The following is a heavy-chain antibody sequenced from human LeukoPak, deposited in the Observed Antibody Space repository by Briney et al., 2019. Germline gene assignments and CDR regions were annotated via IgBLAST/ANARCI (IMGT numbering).Heavy chain of an antibody. Sequence: SETLSLTCAVSGYSISSGYYWGWIRQPPGKGLEWIGSIYHSGSTYYNPSLKSRVTISVDTSKNQFSLKLSSVTAADTAVYYCASSSSSFYYYYYMDVRGKGTTVTVSS. CDR3: ASSSSSFYYYYYMDV. J-gene: IGHJ6*03. CDR1: GYSISSGYY. D-gene: IGHD6-6*01. V-gene: IGHV4-38-2*01. CDR2: IYHSGST.